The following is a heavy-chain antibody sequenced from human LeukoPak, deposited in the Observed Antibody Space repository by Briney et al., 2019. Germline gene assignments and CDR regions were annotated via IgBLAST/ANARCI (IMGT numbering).Heavy chain of an antibody. CDR2: FDPEDGET. Sequence: ASVKVSCKVSGYTLTELSMHWVRQAPGKGLEWMGGFDPEDGETIYAQKFQGRVTMTEDTSTDTAYMELSSLRSEDTAVYYCASRYSSSWFLWYFDLWGRGTLVTVSS. CDR3: ASRYSSSWFLWYFDL. CDR1: GYTLTELS. V-gene: IGHV1-24*01. D-gene: IGHD6-13*01. J-gene: IGHJ2*01.